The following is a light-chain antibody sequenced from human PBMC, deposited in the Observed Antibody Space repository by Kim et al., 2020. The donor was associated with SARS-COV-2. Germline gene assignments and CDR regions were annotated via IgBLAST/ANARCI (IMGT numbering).Light chain of an antibody. Sequence: SVGDRVTITCRASQGISNYLAWFHQQKPGKAPKSLIYAASSLQSGVPSKFSGGGSGTDFTLTISSLQPEDFGTYYCQQYSGYPLSFGGGTKVDIK. J-gene: IGKJ4*01. CDR2: AAS. V-gene: IGKV1-16*02. CDR1: QGISNY. CDR3: QQYSGYPLS.